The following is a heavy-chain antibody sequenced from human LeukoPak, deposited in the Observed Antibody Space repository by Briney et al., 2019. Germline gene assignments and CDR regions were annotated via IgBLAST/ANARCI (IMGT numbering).Heavy chain of an antibody. J-gene: IGHJ4*02. V-gene: IGHV3-33*05. CDR1: GFIFSHYG. CDR3: ARELSRIVWRGLDY. D-gene: IGHD2-21*01. Sequence: GGSLRLSCTASGFIFSHYGMHWVRQAPGKGLEWVAVIQNDASTRNYVDSVKGRFTISRDNSENTVFLQMDSLIVEDTAVYYCARELSRIVWRGLDYGGQGTLVSVSS. CDR2: IQNDASTR.